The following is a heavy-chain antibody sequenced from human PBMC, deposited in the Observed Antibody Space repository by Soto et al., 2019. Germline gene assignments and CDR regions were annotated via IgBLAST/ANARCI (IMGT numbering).Heavy chain of an antibody. V-gene: IGHV4-59*01. Sequence: SETLSLTCTVSGGSISSYYWSWIRQPPGKVLEWIGYIYYSGSTNYNPSLKSRVTISVDTPKNQFSLKLTSVTAADTAVYYCARRYGGNFDYWGQGTLVTVSS. J-gene: IGHJ4*02. D-gene: IGHD1-26*01. CDR1: GGSISSYY. CDR3: ARRYGGNFDY. CDR2: IYYSGST.